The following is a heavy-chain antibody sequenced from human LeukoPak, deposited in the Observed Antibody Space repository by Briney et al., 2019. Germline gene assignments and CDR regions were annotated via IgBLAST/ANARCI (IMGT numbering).Heavy chain of an antibody. CDR2: IIPIFGTA. Sequence: SVKVSCKASGGTFSSYAISWVRQAPGQGLEWMGGIIPIFGTANYAQKFQGRVTITADESTSTAYMELSSLRSEDTAVYYCARGDIVATASKYYYYGMDVWGQGTTVTVSS. D-gene: IGHD5-12*01. CDR1: GGTFSSYA. CDR3: ARGDIVATASKYYYYGMDV. J-gene: IGHJ6*02. V-gene: IGHV1-69*13.